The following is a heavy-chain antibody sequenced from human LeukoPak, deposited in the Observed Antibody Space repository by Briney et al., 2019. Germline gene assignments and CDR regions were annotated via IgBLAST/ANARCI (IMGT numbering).Heavy chain of an antibody. CDR2: ISSSSSTI. CDR3: ARGPPYYDFWSGYYGFDY. Sequence: GGSLRLSCAASGFTFSSYSMNRVRQAPGKVLEWVSYISSSSSTIYYADSVKGRFTISRDNAKNSLYLQMNSLRDEDTAVYYCARGPPYYDFWSGYYGFDYWGQGTLVTVSS. V-gene: IGHV3-48*02. D-gene: IGHD3-3*01. J-gene: IGHJ4*02. CDR1: GFTFSSYS.